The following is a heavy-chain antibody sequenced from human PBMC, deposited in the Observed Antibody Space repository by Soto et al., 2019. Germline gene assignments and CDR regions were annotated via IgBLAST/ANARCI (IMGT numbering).Heavy chain of an antibody. CDR3: AKDRVEQQRVLDY. V-gene: IGHV3-30*18. D-gene: IGHD6-13*01. CDR2: ISYDGSNK. CDR1: GFTFSSYG. Sequence: QVQLVESGGGVVQPGRSLRLSCAASGFTFSSYGMHWVRQAPGKGLEWVAVISYDGSNKYYADSVKGRFTISRDTSKNTMYLQMNSLRAEDTAVYYCAKDRVEQQRVLDYWGQGILVTVSS. J-gene: IGHJ4*02.